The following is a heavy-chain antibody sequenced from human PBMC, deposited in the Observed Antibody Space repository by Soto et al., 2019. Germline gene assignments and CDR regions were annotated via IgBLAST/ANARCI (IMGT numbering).Heavy chain of an antibody. CDR3: ASRDPGTSVDY. D-gene: IGHD1-7*01. CDR1: GGSFTSNNW. J-gene: IGHJ4*02. Sequence: SETLSLTCAVSGGSFTSNNWWTWVRQPPGQGLEWIGEIYRTGSTNYNPPLKSRVTISLDKSENQFSLKVTSLTAADTAVYYCASRDPGTSVDYWGQGTLVTVS. CDR2: IYRTGST. V-gene: IGHV4-4*02.